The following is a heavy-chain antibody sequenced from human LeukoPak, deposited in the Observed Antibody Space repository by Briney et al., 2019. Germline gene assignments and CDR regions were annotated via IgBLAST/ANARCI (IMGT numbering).Heavy chain of an antibody. V-gene: IGHV3-66*01. CDR2: IYSGGST. J-gene: IGHJ4*02. CDR1: GFTVSSNY. D-gene: IGHD3-10*01. CDR3: ASPGVTMVRGVFDY. Sequence: GGSLRLSCAASGFTVSSNYMSWVRQAPGKGLEWVSVIYSGGSTYYADSVKGRFTISRDNSKNTLYLQMNSLRAEDTAVYYCASPGVTMVRGVFDYWGQGTLVTASS.